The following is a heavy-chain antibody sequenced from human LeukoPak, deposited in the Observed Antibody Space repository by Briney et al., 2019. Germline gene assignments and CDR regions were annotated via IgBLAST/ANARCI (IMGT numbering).Heavy chain of an antibody. CDR3: ARDKGVERLGAVYFDF. J-gene: IGHJ4*02. D-gene: IGHD1-26*01. CDR2: IHFSGST. Sequence: PSETLSLTCTVSGGSISTYYWDWIRQPAGKGLEWIGRIHFSGSTNYNPSLKSRVTMSVDTSNNQFSLMLTSVTAADTAVYYCARDKGVERLGAVYFDFWGQGTLVIVSS. CDR1: GGSISTYY. V-gene: IGHV4-4*07.